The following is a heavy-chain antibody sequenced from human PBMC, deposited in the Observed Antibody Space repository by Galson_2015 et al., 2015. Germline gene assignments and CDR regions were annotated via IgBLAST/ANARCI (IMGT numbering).Heavy chain of an antibody. CDR1: GVTFNSHA. Sequence: SLRLSCAASGVTFNSHAMSWVRQAPGKGLEWVSAISGSGGTTYYSDSVKGRFTISRDNSKSTLYLQMNNLGAEDTAVYYCATDLYFKAPLGLDVWGQGTTVTVSS. D-gene: IGHD3-9*01. CDR3: ATDLYFKAPLGLDV. V-gene: IGHV3-23*01. CDR2: ISGSGGTT. J-gene: IGHJ6*02.